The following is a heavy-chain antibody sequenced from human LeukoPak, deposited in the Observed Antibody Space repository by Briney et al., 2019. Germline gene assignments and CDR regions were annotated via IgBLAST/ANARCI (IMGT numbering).Heavy chain of an antibody. CDR3: AREGCSTNSCYLYIDV. J-gene: IGHJ6*03. CDR1: GFTFSSYG. V-gene: IGHV3-30*03. Sequence: PGGSLRLSCAASGFTFSSYGMHWVRQAPGKGLEWVAVISYDGSNKYYADSVKGRFTISRDNSDNTVHLQMNSLRVEDTAVYYCAREGCSTNSCYLYIDVWGKGTTVTVSS. D-gene: IGHD2-2*01. CDR2: ISYDGSNK.